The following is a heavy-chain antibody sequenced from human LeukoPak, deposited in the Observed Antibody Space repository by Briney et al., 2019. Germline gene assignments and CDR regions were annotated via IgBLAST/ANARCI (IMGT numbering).Heavy chain of an antibody. Sequence: PSETLSLTCTVSGGSISSHYWSWIRQPPGKGLEWIGYIYYSGTTNYNPSLRSRVTISVDTSKNQFSLKLSSVTAADTAVYYCARGVYIAAAQYGYWGQGTLVTVSS. CDR2: IYYSGTT. CDR3: ARGVYIAAAQYGY. CDR1: GGSISSHY. V-gene: IGHV4-59*11. D-gene: IGHD6-13*01. J-gene: IGHJ4*02.